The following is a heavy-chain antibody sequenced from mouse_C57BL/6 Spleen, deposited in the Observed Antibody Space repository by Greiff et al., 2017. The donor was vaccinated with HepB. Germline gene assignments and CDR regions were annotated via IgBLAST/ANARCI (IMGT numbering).Heavy chain of an antibody. J-gene: IGHJ3*01. CDR1: GYTFTDYE. V-gene: IGHV1-15*01. CDR2: IDPETGGT. CDR3: TRYFYDYGGAWFAY. D-gene: IGHD2-4*01. Sequence: VQLQQSGAELVRPGASVTLSCKASGYTFTDYEMHWVKQTPVHGLEWIGAIDPETGGTAYNQKFKGKAILTADKSSSTAYMELRSLTSEDSAVYYCTRYFYDYGGAWFAYWGQGTLVTVSA.